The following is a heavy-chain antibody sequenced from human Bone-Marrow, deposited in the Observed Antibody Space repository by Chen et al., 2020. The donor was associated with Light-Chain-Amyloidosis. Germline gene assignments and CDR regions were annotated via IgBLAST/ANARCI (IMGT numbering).Heavy chain of an antibody. CDR2: IYPADSDA. D-gene: IGHD5-12*01. CDR3: ARRRDGYNFDY. Sequence: EVQLEQSGPEVKKPGESLKISCKGSGYTFPNYWIGWVRQMPGKGLEWMGVIYPADSDARYSPSFEGQVTISADKSITTAYLQWRSLKASDTAMYYWARRRDGYNFDYWGQGTLVTVSS. V-gene: IGHV5-51*01. CDR1: GYTFPNYW. J-gene: IGHJ4*02.